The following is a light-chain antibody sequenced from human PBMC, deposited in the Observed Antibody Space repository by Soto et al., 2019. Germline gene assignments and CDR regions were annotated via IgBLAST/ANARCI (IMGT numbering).Light chain of an antibody. Sequence: QSALTQPASVSWSPGQSITISCTGTSSDVGTYNRVSWYQQHPSNVPTLMIYEGNKRPSWVSNRFSGSKSGNTASLTISGLQAEDEGDYYCSSYVGSGTSVVFGGGTKLTVL. CDR1: SSDVGTYNR. CDR2: EGN. CDR3: SSYVGSGTSVV. V-gene: IGLV2-23*01. J-gene: IGLJ2*01.